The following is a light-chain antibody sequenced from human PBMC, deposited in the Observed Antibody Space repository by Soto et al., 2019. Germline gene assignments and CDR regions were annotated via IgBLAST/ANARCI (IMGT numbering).Light chain of an antibody. CDR2: GAS. J-gene: IGKJ2*01. CDR3: QRYGSSPGT. V-gene: IGKV3-20*01. CDR1: QSVSSTY. Sequence: EIVLTQSPGTLSLSPGERATLSCRASQSVSSTYLAWYQRKPGQAPRLLVYGASSRATGIPDRFRGSGSGTDFTLTISRLEPEDFAVYYCQRYGSSPGTFGQGTKLEIK.